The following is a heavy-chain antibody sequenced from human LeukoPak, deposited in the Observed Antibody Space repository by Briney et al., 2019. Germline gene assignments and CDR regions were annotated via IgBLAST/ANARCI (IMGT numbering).Heavy chain of an antibody. D-gene: IGHD1-7*01. V-gene: IGHV3-30*04. CDR3: AKDWNYDRYFDY. Sequence: GGSLRLSCAASGFTFSSYAMHWVRQAPGKGLEWVAVISYDGSNKYYADSVKGRFTISRDNSKNTLYLQMNSLRAEDTAVYYCAKDWNYDRYFDYWGQGTLVTVSS. J-gene: IGHJ4*02. CDR1: GFTFSSYA. CDR2: ISYDGSNK.